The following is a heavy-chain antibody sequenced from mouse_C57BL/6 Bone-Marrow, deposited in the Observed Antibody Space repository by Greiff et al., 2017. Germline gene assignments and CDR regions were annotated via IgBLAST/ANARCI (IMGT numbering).Heavy chain of an antibody. J-gene: IGHJ1*03. V-gene: IGHV2-5*01. CDR1: GFSLTSYG. CDR3: AIPYDGSSPCYFDV. Sequence: QVQLQQSGPGLVQPSQSLSITCTVSGFSLTSYGVHWVRQSPGKGLEWMGVIWRGGSTDYNAAFMSRLSITKDNSKSQVFFKMNSLQADDTAISYCAIPYDGSSPCYFDVWGTGTTGTVSS. CDR2: IWRGGST. D-gene: IGHD1-1*01.